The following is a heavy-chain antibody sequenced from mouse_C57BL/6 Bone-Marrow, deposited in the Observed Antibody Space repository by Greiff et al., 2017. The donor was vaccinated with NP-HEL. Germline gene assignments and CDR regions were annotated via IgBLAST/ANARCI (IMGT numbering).Heavy chain of an antibody. CDR3: TTQLGRYYFDY. J-gene: IGHJ2*01. CDR1: GFNIKDDY. Sequence: EVKLQESGAELVRPGASVKLSCTASGFNIKDDYMHWVKQRPEQGLEWIGWIDPENGDTEYASKFQGKATITADTSSNTAYLQLSSLTSEDTAVYYCTTQLGRYYFDYWGQGTTLTVSS. CDR2: IDPENGDT. D-gene: IGHD4-1*02. V-gene: IGHV14-4*01.